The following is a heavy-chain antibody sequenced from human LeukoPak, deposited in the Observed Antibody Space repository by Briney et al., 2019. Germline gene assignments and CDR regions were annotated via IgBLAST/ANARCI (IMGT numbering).Heavy chain of an antibody. CDR2: IYYSGST. CDR1: GGSLSGYY. V-gene: IGHV4-59*01. J-gene: IGHJ6*03. CDR3: ARDSDAYYYDSSGYSHYYYYMDV. Sequence: SETLSLTCGVYGGSLSGYYWSWIRQPPGKGLEWIGYIYYSGSTNYNPSLKSRVTISVDTSKNQFSLKLSSVTAADTAVYYCARDSDAYYYDSSGYSHYYYYMDVWGKGTTVTISS. D-gene: IGHD3-22*01.